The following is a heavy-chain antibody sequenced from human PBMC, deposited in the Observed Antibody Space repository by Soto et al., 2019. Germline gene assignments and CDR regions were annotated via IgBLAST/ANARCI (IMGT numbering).Heavy chain of an antibody. V-gene: IGHV3-33*01. J-gene: IGHJ6*03. D-gene: IGHD7-27*01. Sequence: GGSLRLSCAASGFTFSSYGMHWVRQAPGKGLEWVADIWNDGSNKYYAGSAKGRFTISRDNSKNTLYLQMNSLRAEDTAVYYCARDLSWGSNWYYYMDVWGKGTTVTVSS. CDR1: GFTFSSYG. CDR2: IWNDGSNK. CDR3: ARDLSWGSNWYYYMDV.